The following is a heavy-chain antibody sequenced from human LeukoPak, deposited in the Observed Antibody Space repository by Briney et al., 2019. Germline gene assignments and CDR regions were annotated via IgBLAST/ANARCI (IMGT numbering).Heavy chain of an antibody. V-gene: IGHV4-34*01. Sequence: SETLSLTCAVYGGSFSGYYWSWIRQPPGKGLEWIGEINHSGSTNYNPSLKSRVTISVDTSKNQFSLKLSSVTAADTAVYYCARGGIAVAGTLVDYWGQGTLVTVSS. CDR1: GGSFSGYY. CDR3: ARGGIAVAGTLVDY. J-gene: IGHJ4*02. CDR2: INHSGST. D-gene: IGHD6-19*01.